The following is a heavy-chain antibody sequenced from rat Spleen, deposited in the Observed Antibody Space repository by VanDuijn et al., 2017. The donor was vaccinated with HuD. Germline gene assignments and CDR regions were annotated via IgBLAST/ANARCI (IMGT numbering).Heavy chain of an antibody. CDR2: ISSGGST. V-gene: IGHV2-6*01. CDR1: GFSLTSYT. Sequence: QVQLKESGPGLVQPSQTLSLTCTVSGFSLTSYTVSWVRQPPGKGLEWIAAISSGGSTYYNSALKSRLSISRDTSKSQVFLKMNSLKTEDTAMYFCARVGRVSVMDAWGQGASVTVSS. CDR3: ARVGRVSVMDA. J-gene: IGHJ4*01. D-gene: IGHD1-11*01.